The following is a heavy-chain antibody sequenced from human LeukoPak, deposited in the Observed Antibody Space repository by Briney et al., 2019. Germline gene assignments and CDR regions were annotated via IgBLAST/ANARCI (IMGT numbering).Heavy chain of an antibody. Sequence: GGSLRLSCAASGFTFSSYAMSWVRQAPGKGLEWVSAISGSGGSTYYADSVKGRFTISRDNAKNSLYLQMNSLRAEDTAVYYCARDRPIVGATPGFDYWGQGTLVTVSS. J-gene: IGHJ4*02. CDR2: ISGSGGST. V-gene: IGHV3-23*01. CDR1: GFTFSSYA. CDR3: ARDRPIVGATPGFDY. D-gene: IGHD1-26*01.